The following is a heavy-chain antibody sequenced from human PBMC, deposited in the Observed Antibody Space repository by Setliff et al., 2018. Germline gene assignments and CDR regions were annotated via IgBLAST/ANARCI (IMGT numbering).Heavy chain of an antibody. D-gene: IGHD6-19*01. Sequence: PSETLSLTCTVSGGSISSGSYYWNWIRQPAGKALEWIGHIFTRGSTNYNPSLKSRVTISLDTSKNQFSLKLSSVTAADTAVYYCARGNSRSSVWYVVPHFDYWGQGTLVTVSS. CDR3: ARGNSRSSVWYVVPHFDY. V-gene: IGHV4-61*09. CDR2: IFTRGST. CDR1: GGSISSGSYY. J-gene: IGHJ4*02.